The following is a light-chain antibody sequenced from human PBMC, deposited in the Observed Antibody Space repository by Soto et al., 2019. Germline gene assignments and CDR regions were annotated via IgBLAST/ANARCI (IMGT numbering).Light chain of an antibody. CDR3: QQYDYLVN. Sequence: DIQMTQSPASLSASVGDRVTITFQASQDIRNSLNWYQQKPGRAPKLLIYDASNVETGVPSRFSGTGSGTHFSFSISSLQPEDFATYYCQQYDYLVNFGQGTRLEIK. CDR1: QDIRNS. J-gene: IGKJ5*01. V-gene: IGKV1-33*01. CDR2: DAS.